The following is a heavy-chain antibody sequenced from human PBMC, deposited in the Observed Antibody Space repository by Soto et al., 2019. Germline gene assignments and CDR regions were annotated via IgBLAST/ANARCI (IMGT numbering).Heavy chain of an antibody. Sequence: PSETISLTCTVSSGSICSGGYYWSWIRQHPGKGLEWIGYIYYSGSTYYNPSLKSRVTISVDTSKNQFSLKLSSVTAADTAVYYCARDPLEMATIPLSPGMEVRRQGTTVTVSS. V-gene: IGHV4-31*03. D-gene: IGHD5-12*01. CDR1: SGSICSGGYY. J-gene: IGHJ6*02. CDR3: ARDPLEMATIPLSPGMEV. CDR2: IYYSGST.